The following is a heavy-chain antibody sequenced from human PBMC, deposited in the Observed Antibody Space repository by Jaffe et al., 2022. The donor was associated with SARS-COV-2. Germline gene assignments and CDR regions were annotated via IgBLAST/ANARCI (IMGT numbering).Heavy chain of an antibody. J-gene: IGHJ5*02. Sequence: QVQLQESGPGLVKPSETLSLTCTVFGGSISPHYWSWIRQPPGKGLEWIGFIYVSGTTNYNPSLKSRVTISLDTSKNQFSLKLSSVTAADTAMYYCARHPISGGYRNWLDPWGQGTLVTVSS. CDR3: ARHPISGGYRNWLDP. V-gene: IGHV4-59*08. D-gene: IGHD1-26*01. CDR1: GGSISPHY. CDR2: IYVSGTT.